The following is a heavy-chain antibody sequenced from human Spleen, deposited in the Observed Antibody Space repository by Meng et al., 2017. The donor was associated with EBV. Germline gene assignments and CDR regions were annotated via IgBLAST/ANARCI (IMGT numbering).Heavy chain of an antibody. D-gene: IGHD1-26*01. Sequence: QVGLGQVGAEVRKPGAPVKVSCKASGYTFTRYGISWVRQAPGQGLEWMGWISGDNGKRNYAEKVQGRVTITTDTSTSTAYMELRSLRSDDTAIYYCARGGGSYWADYWGQGTLVTVSS. V-gene: IGHV1-18*01. CDR3: ARGGGSYWADY. CDR1: GYTFTRYG. CDR2: ISGDNGKR. J-gene: IGHJ4*02.